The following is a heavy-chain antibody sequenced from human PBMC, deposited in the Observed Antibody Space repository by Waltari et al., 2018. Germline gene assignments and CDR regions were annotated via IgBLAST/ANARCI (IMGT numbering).Heavy chain of an antibody. Sequence: QVQLVQSGSGVKKPGSAVKVSCKASGGSFRRYAISRVRPAPGQGLEWMGGIIPIFGTANYAQKFQGRVTITTDESTSTAYMELSSLRAEDTAVYYCAVAGKSYYPSNFDYWGQGTLVTVSS. CDR2: IIPIFGTA. D-gene: IGHD1-26*01. CDR3: AVAGKSYYPSNFDY. V-gene: IGHV1-69*05. J-gene: IGHJ4*02. CDR1: GGSFRRYA.